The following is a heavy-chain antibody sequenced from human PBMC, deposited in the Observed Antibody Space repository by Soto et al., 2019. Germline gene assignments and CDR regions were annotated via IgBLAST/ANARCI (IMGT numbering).Heavy chain of an antibody. Sequence: QVQLQESGPGLVKPSQTLSLTCTVSGGSISSGGYYWSWIRQHPGKGLEWIGYIYYSGSTYYNPSLKSRVTISVDTSKNQFSLKLSSVPAADTAVYYCARTSEATTVTTSWGLDYWGQGTLVTVSS. V-gene: IGHV4-31*03. CDR3: ARTSEATTVTTSWGLDY. D-gene: IGHD4-17*01. CDR1: GGSISSGGYY. CDR2: IYYSGST. J-gene: IGHJ4*02.